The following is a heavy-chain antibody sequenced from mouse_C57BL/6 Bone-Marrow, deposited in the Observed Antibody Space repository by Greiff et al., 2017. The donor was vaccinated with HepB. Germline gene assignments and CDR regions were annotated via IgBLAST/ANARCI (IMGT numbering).Heavy chain of an antibody. CDR1: GYTFTSYW. Sequence: VQLQQPGAELVKPGASVKMSCKASGYTFTSYWITWVKQRPGQGLEWIGDIYPGSGSTNYNEKFKSKATLTVDTSSSTAYMQLSSLTSEDSAVYYCARRGYYYGSSPAWFAYWGQGTLVTVSA. CDR2: IYPGSGST. V-gene: IGHV1-55*01. J-gene: IGHJ3*01. CDR3: ARRGYYYGSSPAWFAY. D-gene: IGHD1-1*01.